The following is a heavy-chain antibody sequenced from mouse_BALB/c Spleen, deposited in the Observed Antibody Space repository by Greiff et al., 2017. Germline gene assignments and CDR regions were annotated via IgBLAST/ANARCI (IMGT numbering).Heavy chain of an antibody. CDR3: ARGYGKRNYYAMDY. D-gene: IGHD2-10*02. CDR1: GYTFTDYA. Sequence: QVQLKQSGAELVRPGVSVKISCKGSGYTFTDYAMHWVKQSHAKSLEWIGVISTYYGDASYNQKFKGKATMTVDKSSSTAYMELARLTSEDSAIYYCARGYGKRNYYAMDYWGQGTSVTVSS. J-gene: IGHJ4*01. CDR2: ISTYYGDA. V-gene: IGHV1S137*01.